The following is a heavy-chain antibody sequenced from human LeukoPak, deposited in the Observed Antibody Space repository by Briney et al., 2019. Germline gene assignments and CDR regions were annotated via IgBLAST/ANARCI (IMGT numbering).Heavy chain of an antibody. D-gene: IGHD6-19*01. CDR3: AKDHEVRIAVAGPSPRAY. J-gene: IGHJ4*02. V-gene: IGHV3-30*18. CDR1: GFTFSSYG. CDR2: ISYDGSNK. Sequence: GGSLRLSCAASGFTFSSYGMHWVRQAPGKGLEWVAVISYDGSNKYYADSVKGRFTISRDNSKNTLYLQMNSLRAEDTAVYYCAKDHEVRIAVAGPSPRAYWGQGTLVTVSS.